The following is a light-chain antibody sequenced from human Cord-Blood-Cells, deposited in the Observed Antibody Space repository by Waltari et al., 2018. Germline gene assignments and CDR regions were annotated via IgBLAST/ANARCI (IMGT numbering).Light chain of an antibody. V-gene: IGKV1-5*01. CDR2: DAS. J-gene: IGKJ2*01. CDR1: KSISSW. Sequence: DIQMTQSPSTLSASVAARATFTCRARKSISSWLAWYQQKPGKAPKLLIYDASSLESGVPSRFSGSGSGTEFTLTISSLQPDDFATYYCQQYNSNSYTFGQGTKLEIK. CDR3: QQYNSNSYT.